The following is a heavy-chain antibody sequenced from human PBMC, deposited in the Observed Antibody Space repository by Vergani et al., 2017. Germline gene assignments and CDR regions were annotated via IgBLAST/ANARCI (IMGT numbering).Heavy chain of an antibody. D-gene: IGHD2-15*01. Sequence: QVQLQESGPGLVKPSETLSLTCTVSGGSISSYYWSWIRQPPGKGLEWIGYIYYSGSTKYNPSLKSRVTISVDTSKYQFSLKLSSVTAADTAVYYCARDSDIVAAGGFDYWGQGTLVTVSS. CDR3: ARDSDIVAAGGFDY. CDR2: IYYSGST. CDR1: GGSISSYY. J-gene: IGHJ4*02. V-gene: IGHV4-59*01.